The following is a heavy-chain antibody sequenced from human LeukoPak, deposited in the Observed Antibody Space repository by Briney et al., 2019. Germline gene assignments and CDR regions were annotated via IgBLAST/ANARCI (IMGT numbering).Heavy chain of an antibody. CDR3: ASRIVGATTPFDY. Sequence: SETLSLTCTVSGGSISSYYWSWIRQPPGKGLEWIGYIYYSGSTNYNPSLKSRVTISVDTSKNQFSLKLSSVTAADTAVYYCASRIVGATTPFDYWGQGTLVIVSS. CDR2: IYYSGST. V-gene: IGHV4-59*08. J-gene: IGHJ4*02. CDR1: GGSISSYY. D-gene: IGHD1-26*01.